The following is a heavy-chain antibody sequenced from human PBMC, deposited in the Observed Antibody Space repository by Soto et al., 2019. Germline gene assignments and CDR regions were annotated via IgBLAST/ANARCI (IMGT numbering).Heavy chain of an antibody. V-gene: IGHV5-51*01. CDR2: IYPGDSDT. J-gene: IGHJ3*02. D-gene: IGHD2-2*01. CDR1: GYSFTSYW. Sequence: GESLKISCKGSGYSFTSYWIGWVRQMPGKGLEWMGIIYPGDSDTRYSPSFQGQVTTSADKSISTAYLQWSSLKASDTAMYYCARLIGYCSSTSCYGNAFDIWGQGTMVTVSS. CDR3: ARLIGYCSSTSCYGNAFDI.